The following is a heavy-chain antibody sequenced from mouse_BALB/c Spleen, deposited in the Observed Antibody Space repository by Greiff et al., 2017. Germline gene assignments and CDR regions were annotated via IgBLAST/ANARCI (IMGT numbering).Heavy chain of an antibody. V-gene: IGHV5-6-3*01. CDR1: GFTFSSYG. CDR2: INSNGGST. Sequence: EVKLVESGGGLVQPGGSLKLSCAASGFTFSSYGMSWVRQTPDKRLELVATINSNGGSTYYPDSVKGRFTISRDNAKNTLYLQMSSLKSEDTAMYYCARDRGPAWFAYWGQGTLVTVAA. D-gene: IGHD3-3*01. CDR3: ARDRGPAWFAY. J-gene: IGHJ3*01.